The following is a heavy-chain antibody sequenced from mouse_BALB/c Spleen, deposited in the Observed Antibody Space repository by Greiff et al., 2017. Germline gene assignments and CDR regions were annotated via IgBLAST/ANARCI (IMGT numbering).Heavy chain of an antibody. D-gene: IGHD2-4*01. CDR1: GFTFTDYY. CDR2: IRNKANGYTT. CDR3: ARDTITDWLAY. Sequence: EVMLVESGGGLVQPGGSLRLSCATSGFTFTDYYMSWVRQPPGKALEWLGFIRNKANGYTTEYSASVKGRFTISRDNSQSILYLQMNTLRAEDSATYYCARDTITDWLAYWGQGTLVTVSA. J-gene: IGHJ3*01. V-gene: IGHV7-3*02.